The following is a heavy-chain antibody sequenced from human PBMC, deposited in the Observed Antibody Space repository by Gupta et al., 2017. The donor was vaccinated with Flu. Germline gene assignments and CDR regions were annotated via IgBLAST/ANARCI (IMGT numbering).Heavy chain of an antibody. Sequence: EGQLLPSGGGLVQPGGSLRLSCVASGFTFSTYAITWVRQAHGKGQEWVSSISGSGDRTNYADSVKGRFTISRDNSKNTVFLQMSGLRAEDTALYYCAKDCSGNACYPTPDFWGQGALVTVSA. CDR3: AKDCSGNACYPTPDF. CDR2: ISGSGDRT. D-gene: IGHD2-15*01. J-gene: IGHJ4*02. V-gene: IGHV3-23*01. CDR1: GFTFSTYA.